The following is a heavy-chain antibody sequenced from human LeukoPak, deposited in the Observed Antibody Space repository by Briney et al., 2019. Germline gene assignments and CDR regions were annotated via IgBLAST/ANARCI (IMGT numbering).Heavy chain of an antibody. D-gene: IGHD6-13*01. V-gene: IGHV1-46*01. Sequence: GASVKVSCKASGYTFTSYYMHWVRQAPGQGLEWMGIINPSGGSTSYAQKFQGRVTMTRDMSTSTVYMELSRLRSDDTALYYCARMAHIAAADHEAWGQGTLVTVSS. CDR3: ARMAHIAAADHEA. CDR2: INPSGGST. CDR1: GYTFTSYY. J-gene: IGHJ5*02.